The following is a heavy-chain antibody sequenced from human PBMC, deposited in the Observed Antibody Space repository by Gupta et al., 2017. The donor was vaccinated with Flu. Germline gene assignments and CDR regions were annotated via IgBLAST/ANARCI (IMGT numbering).Heavy chain of an antibody. J-gene: IGHJ4*02. CDR2: ISYDGSNK. CDR3: AKDHCGGDCYSFDY. V-gene: IGHV3-30*18. Sequence: QVQLVDSGGGGVQPGSSLRLSFAASELTFSSYAIHWVRQAPGKGLEWVAVISYDGSNKYYADSVKGRFTISRDNSKNTLYLQMNSLRAEDTAVYYCAKDHCGGDCYSFDYWGQGTLVTVSS. CDR1: ELTFSSYA. D-gene: IGHD2-21*02.